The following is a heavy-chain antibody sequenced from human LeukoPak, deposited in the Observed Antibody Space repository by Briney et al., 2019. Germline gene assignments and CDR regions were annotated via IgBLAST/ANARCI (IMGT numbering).Heavy chain of an antibody. CDR3: AKGAYDYIEMGYFDS. J-gene: IGHJ4*02. Sequence: GGSLRLSCAASGFTSTNYAMNWVRQAPGKGLEWVSILIGSSGSTDYADSVKGRLTISRDTSKNTLFLQMNSLRAEDTAIHYCAKGAYDYIEMGYFDSWGQGTLVTVSS. CDR1: GFTSTNYA. V-gene: IGHV3-23*01. D-gene: IGHD5-12*01. CDR2: LIGSSGST.